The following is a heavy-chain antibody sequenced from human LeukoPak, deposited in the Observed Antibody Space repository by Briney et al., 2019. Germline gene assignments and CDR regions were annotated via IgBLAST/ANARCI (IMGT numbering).Heavy chain of an antibody. Sequence: TSETLSLTCTVSGGSISSYYWSWIRQPPGKGLEWIGYIYYSGSTNYNPSLKSRVTISVDTSKNQFSLKLSSVTAADTAVYYCARGQGVEYMTTVTTADYWGQGTLVPVSS. CDR3: ARGQGVEYMTTVTTADY. CDR1: GGSISSYY. J-gene: IGHJ4*02. CDR2: IYYSGST. V-gene: IGHV4-59*12. D-gene: IGHD4-17*01.